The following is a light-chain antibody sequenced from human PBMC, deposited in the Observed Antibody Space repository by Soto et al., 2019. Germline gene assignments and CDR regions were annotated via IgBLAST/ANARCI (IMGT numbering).Light chain of an antibody. CDR3: QQSSGSPFA. V-gene: IGKV3-20*01. Sequence: EIVLTQSPGSLSLSPGESATLSCRASQSVTSTYLAWYQQRPGQAPRLLIYAASSRATGIPDRFSGSGSGTDFTLNISRLEPDDFAIYYCQQSSGSPFAFGPGTKLDIK. CDR2: AAS. J-gene: IGKJ3*01. CDR1: QSVTSTY.